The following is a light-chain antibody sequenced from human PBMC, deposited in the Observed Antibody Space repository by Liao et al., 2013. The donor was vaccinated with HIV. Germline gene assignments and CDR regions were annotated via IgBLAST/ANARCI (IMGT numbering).Light chain of an antibody. CDR1: NIGSKS. Sequence: SYVLTQPPSVSVAPGKTARITCGGNNIGSKSVHWYQQKPGQAPVLLIYHASDRPSGIPERFSGSNSGNTATLTISGTQAMDEADYYCQAWDSSTAVFGGGTKLTVL. CDR3: QAWDSSTAV. V-gene: IGLV3-21*01. CDR2: HAS. J-gene: IGLJ2*01.